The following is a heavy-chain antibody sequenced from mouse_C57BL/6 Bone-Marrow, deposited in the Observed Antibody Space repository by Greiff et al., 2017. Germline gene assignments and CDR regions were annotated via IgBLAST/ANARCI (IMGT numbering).Heavy chain of an antibody. CDR1: GYSFTGYY. D-gene: IGHD4-1*02. CDR3: ARSRQLGRGFDY. J-gene: IGHJ2*01. CDR2: INPSTGGT. V-gene: IGHV1-42*01. Sequence: VQLQQSGPELVKPGASVKISCKASGYSFTGYYMNWVKQSPEKSLEWIGEINPSTGGTTYNQKFKAKATLTVDKSSSTAYMQLKSLPSEGSAVYYCARSRQLGRGFDYWGQGTTLTVSS.